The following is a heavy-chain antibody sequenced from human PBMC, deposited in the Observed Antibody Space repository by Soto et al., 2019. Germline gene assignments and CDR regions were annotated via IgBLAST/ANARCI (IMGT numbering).Heavy chain of an antibody. CDR3: AACKNRGVSFDY. J-gene: IGHJ4*02. D-gene: IGHD3-10*01. V-gene: IGHV4-59*01. CDR1: GVPIRSYF. Sequence: SETLSLTCTVSGVPIRSYFWSWIRQPPGKGLDWIGSTYYTADTKYSPSLESRATISADPSKKQFSLRLSPVTAADTALYYCAACKNRGVSFDYWGPGALVT. CDR2: TYYTADT.